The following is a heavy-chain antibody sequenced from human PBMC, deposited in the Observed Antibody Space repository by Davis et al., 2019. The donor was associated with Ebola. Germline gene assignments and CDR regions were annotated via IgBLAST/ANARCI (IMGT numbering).Heavy chain of an antibody. D-gene: IGHD2-2*02. CDR1: GYTFTSYG. CDR3: ARSWGVVVVPAAIPAWFDP. CDR2: ISAYNGHT. J-gene: IGHJ5*02. Sequence: AASVKVSCKASGYTFTSYGISWVRQAPGQGLEWMGWISAYNGHTNYAQKLQGRVTMTTDTSQTTAYMELRSLRSDDTAMYYCARSWGVVVVPAAIPAWFDPWGQGTLVTVSS. V-gene: IGHV1-18*01.